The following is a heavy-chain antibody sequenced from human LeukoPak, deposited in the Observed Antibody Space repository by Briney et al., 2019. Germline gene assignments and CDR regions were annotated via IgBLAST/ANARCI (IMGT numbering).Heavy chain of an antibody. J-gene: IGHJ6*03. CDR3: TTDVTGPIVVVITLEGYYYYYMDV. Sequence: PGGSLRLYCAAYGFTFSNTWMSRVRQAPGLGLEWVGRIKSKTDDGTTDYAAPVKGRFTISRDDSKNTLYLQMNSLKTEDKAVHYCTTDVTGPIVVVITLEGYYYYYMDVWGKGTTVTVS. CDR2: IKSKTDDGTT. CDR1: GFTFSNTW. D-gene: IGHD3-22*01. V-gene: IGHV3-15*01.